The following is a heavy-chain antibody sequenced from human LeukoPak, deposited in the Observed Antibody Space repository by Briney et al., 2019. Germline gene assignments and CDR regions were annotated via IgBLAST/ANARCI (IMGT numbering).Heavy chain of an antibody. Sequence: GGSLRLSCAASGFTFSSYAMSWVRQAPGKGLEWVSAISGSGGSTYYADSVKGRFTISRDSAKNTLYLQLNSLRAEDTAVYYCARGGNYYFDYWGQGTLVTVSS. D-gene: IGHD1-7*01. J-gene: IGHJ4*02. CDR3: ARGGNYYFDY. CDR2: ISGSGGST. V-gene: IGHV3-23*01. CDR1: GFTFSSYA.